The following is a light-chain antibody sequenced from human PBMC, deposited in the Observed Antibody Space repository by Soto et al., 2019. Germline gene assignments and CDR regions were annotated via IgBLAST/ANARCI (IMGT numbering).Light chain of an antibody. J-gene: IGKJ1*01. CDR2: DAS. V-gene: IGKV1-5*01. CDR1: QSISSW. CDR3: QHYNSYPWT. Sequence: DIQMTQSPSTLSASVGDRVTITCRASQSISSWLAWYQQKPGKAPKLLIYDASSLESGVPSRFSGSGSGTEFTPTISSLQPDDFATYYCQHYNSYPWTFGQGTQVEIK.